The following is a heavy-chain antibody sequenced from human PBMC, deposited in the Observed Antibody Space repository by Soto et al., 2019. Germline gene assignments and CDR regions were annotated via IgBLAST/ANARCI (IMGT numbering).Heavy chain of an antibody. CDR2: IWYDGSNK. J-gene: IGHJ4*02. V-gene: IGHV3-33*01. D-gene: IGHD6-19*01. CDR3: ARAQGGSGWQPIDD. CDR1: GFTFSSYG. Sequence: GGSLRLSCAASGFTFSSYGMHWVRQAPGKGLEWVAVIWYDGSNKYYADSVKGRFTISRDNSKNTLYLQMNSLRAEDTAVYYCARAQGGSGWQPIDDCGQGTRVTVAS.